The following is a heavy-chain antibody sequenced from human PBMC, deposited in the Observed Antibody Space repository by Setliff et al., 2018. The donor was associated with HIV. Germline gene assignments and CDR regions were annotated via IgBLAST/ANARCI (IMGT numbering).Heavy chain of an antibody. J-gene: IGHJ6*03. CDR2: IYIGST. CDR3: ARGRRSTSSYYYYYYMDV. CDR1: GGSISSYY. V-gene: IGHV4-59*01. D-gene: IGHD2-2*01. Sequence: SETLSLTCTVSGGSISSYYWSWIRQPPGKGLEWIGHIYIGSTNYNPSLKSRVTISVDTSKNQFSLKLSSVTAADTAVYYCARGRRSTSSYYYYYYMDVRGKGTTVTVSS.